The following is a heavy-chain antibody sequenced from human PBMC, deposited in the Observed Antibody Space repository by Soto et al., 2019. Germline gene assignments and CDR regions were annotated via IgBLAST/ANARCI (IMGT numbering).Heavy chain of an antibody. CDR2: IYYSGST. Sequence: SETLSLTCTVSGGSISSSSYYWGWIRQPPGKGLEWIGSIYYSGSTYYNPSLKSRVTISVDTSKNQFSLKLSSVTAADTAVYYCARSVTYYFDYWGQGTLVTVSS. CDR3: ARSVTYYFDY. D-gene: IGHD5-18*01. V-gene: IGHV4-39*01. J-gene: IGHJ4*02. CDR1: GGSISSSSYY.